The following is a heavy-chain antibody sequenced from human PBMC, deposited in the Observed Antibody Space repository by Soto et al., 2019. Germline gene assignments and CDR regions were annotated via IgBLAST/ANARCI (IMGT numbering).Heavy chain of an antibody. CDR2: ISGDNTNT. CDR3: VREGDLEFYFDL. D-gene: IGHD1-26*01. V-gene: IGHV1-18*04. Sequence: QVQLVQSGREVKKPGASVKVSCKTSGYTFSAYGIIWVRQAPGQGLEWMAWISGDNTNTKVAQKFRGRVTMTTDTPTSTAYMDLSSRRSDDTAVYYGVREGDLEFYFDLGGQGTAVTVSS. J-gene: IGHJ4*02. CDR1: GYTFSAYG.